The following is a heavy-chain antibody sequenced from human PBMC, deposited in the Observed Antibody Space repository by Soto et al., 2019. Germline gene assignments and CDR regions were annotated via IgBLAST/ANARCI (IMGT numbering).Heavy chain of an antibody. D-gene: IGHD3-22*01. CDR1: VFRFSDHY. CDR2: ISGDATTT. CDR3: AREADFASSGYVLDY. V-gene: IGHV3-11*04. Sequence: GGALRLSCAASVFRFSDHYMTWIRQAPGKGLEWVSKISGDATTTYYADSVKGRFTISRDDAKDSLFLQMNSLRADDTAVYYCAREADFASSGYVLDYWGQGTLVTVSS. J-gene: IGHJ4*02.